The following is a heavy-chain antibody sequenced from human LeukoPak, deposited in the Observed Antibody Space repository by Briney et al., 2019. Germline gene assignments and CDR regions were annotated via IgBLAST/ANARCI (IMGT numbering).Heavy chain of an antibody. J-gene: IGHJ6*02. V-gene: IGHV1-69*05. CDR2: IIPIFGTA. D-gene: IGHD6-19*01. CDR3: AIRPYSSGWYGGYGMDV. CDR1: GGTFSRYA. Sequence: SVKVSCKASGGTFSRYAISWVRQAPGQGLEWMGGIIPIFGTANYAQKFQGRVTITTDESTSTAYMELSSLRSEDTAVYYCAIRPYSSGWYGGYGMDVWGQGTTVTVSS.